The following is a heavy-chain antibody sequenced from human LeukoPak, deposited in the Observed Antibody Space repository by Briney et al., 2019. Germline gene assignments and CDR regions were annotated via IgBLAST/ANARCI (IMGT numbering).Heavy chain of an antibody. V-gene: IGHV4-4*07. D-gene: IGHD3-10*01. CDR3: AGNYYGSGSYYSEDRY. J-gene: IGHJ4*02. CDR2: IYTSGST. Sequence: SETLSLTCSFSGGSISSYYWSWIRQPAGKGLEWIGRIYTSGSTNYNPSLKSRVTISVDTSKNQFSLKLSSVTAADTAVYYCAGNYYGSGSYYSEDRYWGQGTLVTVSS. CDR1: GGSISSYY.